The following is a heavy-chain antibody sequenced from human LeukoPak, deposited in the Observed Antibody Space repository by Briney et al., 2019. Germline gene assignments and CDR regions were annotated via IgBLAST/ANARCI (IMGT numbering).Heavy chain of an antibody. Sequence: GGSLRLSCAASGFTFSSFSMNWVRQAPGKGLEWVSYISSSGITIYYADSVKGRFTISRDNSKNTLYLQMNSLRAEDTAVYYCAKDGKSGWYPHFIYWGQGTLVTVSS. CDR3: AKDGKSGWYPHFIY. D-gene: IGHD6-19*01. CDR1: GFTFSSFS. J-gene: IGHJ4*02. CDR2: ISSSGITI. V-gene: IGHV3-48*01.